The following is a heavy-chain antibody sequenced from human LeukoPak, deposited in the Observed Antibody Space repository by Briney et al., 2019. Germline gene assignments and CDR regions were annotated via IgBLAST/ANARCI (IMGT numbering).Heavy chain of an antibody. J-gene: IGHJ4*02. Sequence: GGSLRLSCAASGFTFSSYAMSWVRHAPGKGLEWVSAISGSGGSTYYADSVKGRFTISRDNSKNTLYLQMNSLRAEDTAVYYCAKSSSGGTDFDYWGQGTLVTVSS. CDR1: GFTFSSYA. D-gene: IGHD3-22*01. CDR2: ISGSGGST. CDR3: AKSSSGGTDFDY. V-gene: IGHV3-23*01.